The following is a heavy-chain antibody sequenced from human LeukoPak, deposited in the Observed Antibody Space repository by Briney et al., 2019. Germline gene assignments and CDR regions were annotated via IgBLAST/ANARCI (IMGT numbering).Heavy chain of an antibody. V-gene: IGHV4-30-2*01. J-gene: IGHJ6*02. CDR2: IYHSGST. D-gene: IGHD5-18*01. CDR1: GGPISSGGYS. Sequence: SETLSLTCAVSGGPISSGGYSWSWIRQPPGKGLEWIGYIYHSGSTYYNPSLKSRVTISVDRSKNQISLKLSSVTAADTAVYYCARAPYSYGYYYGMDVWGQGTTVTVSS. CDR3: ARAPYSYGYYYGMDV.